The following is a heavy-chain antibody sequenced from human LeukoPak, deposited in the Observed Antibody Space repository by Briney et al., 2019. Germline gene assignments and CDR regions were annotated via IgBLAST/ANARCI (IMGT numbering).Heavy chain of an antibody. CDR2: IYYSGST. CDR1: GGSINSYY. Sequence: PSETLSLTCTVSGGSINSYYWGWIRQPPGKGLEWIGYIYYSGSTKYNPSLKSRVTISVDTSKNQFSLKLSSVTAADTAVYYCARGGRLIYGDYAYAFDYWGQGTLVTVSS. V-gene: IGHV4-59*01. J-gene: IGHJ4*02. CDR3: ARGGRLIYGDYAYAFDY. D-gene: IGHD4-17*01.